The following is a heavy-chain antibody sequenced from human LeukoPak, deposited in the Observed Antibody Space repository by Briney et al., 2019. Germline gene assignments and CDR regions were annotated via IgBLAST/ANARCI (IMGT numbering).Heavy chain of an antibody. J-gene: IGHJ6*02. CDR2: ISAYNGNT. CDR3: ARGGENDYGDYGGWWYYGMDV. Sequence: ASVKVSCKASGYTFTSYGISWVRQAPGQGLEWMGWISAYNGNTNYAQKLQGRVTMTTDTSTSTAYMELRSLRSDDTAVYYCARGGENDYGDYGGWWYYGMDVWGQGTTVTVSS. D-gene: IGHD4-17*01. CDR1: GYTFTSYG. V-gene: IGHV1-18*01.